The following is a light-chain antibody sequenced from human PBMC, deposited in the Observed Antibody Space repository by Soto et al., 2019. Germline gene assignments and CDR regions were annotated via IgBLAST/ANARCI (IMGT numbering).Light chain of an antibody. V-gene: IGKV3-20*01. CDR3: QQYGSSPWT. CDR2: GAS. J-gene: IGKJ1*01. Sequence: EIVLTQSPGTLSLSPGERATLSCRASQTISSSYLAWYQQKPGQAPRLLIYGASSRATGIPDRFSGSGSGTDFPLTISRLEPEVFALFYCQQYGSSPWTFGRGTKVEIK. CDR1: QTISSSY.